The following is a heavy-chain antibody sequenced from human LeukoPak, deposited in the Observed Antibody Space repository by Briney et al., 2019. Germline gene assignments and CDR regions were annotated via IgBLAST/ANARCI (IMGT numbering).Heavy chain of an antibody. CDR3: GKDNIRIVVAGTIDY. D-gene: IGHD6-19*01. CDR2: VSWNSGTI. V-gene: IGHV3-9*01. Sequence: GGSLRLSCAASGFTFDDYAMHWVRQAPGQGLEWVSGVSWNSGTIGYADSAKGRFTISRDNAKNSLYLQMNSLRPEDTALYYCGKDNIRIVVAGTIDYWGQGTLVTVSS. J-gene: IGHJ4*02. CDR1: GFTFDDYA.